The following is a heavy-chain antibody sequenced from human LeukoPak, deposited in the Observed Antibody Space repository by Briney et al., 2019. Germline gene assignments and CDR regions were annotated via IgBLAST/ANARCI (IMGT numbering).Heavy chain of an antibody. J-gene: IGHJ4*02. V-gene: IGHV3-7*01. D-gene: IGHD4-23*01. CDR2: IKEDGSEI. CDR3: ARDRGYSSFDY. CDR1: GFTFSSYA. Sequence: GGSLRLSCAASGFTFSSYAMSWVRQAPGKGLEWVANIKEDGSEINYVDSVKGRFTISRDNAKNSLYLQMNSLRVEDTAVYYCARDRGYSSFDYWGQGTLVTVSS.